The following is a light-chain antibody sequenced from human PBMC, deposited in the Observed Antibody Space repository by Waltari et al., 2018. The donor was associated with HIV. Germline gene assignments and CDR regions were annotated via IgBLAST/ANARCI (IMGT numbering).Light chain of an antibody. Sequence: IQMTQSPSALSASVVDRITISCRASENINKYLNWYQQRPGKSPKLLIYGAFSLQPGVPSRFSASGSGTDFNLIIRNLQPEDVALYFCQQSSVTPLTFGGGTRVDIK. CDR1: ENINKY. CDR3: QQSSVTPLT. V-gene: IGKV1-39*01. CDR2: GAF. J-gene: IGKJ4*01.